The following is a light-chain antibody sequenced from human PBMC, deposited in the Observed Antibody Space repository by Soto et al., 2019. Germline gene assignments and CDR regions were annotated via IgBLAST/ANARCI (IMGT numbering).Light chain of an antibody. CDR3: SYYTSSSTLV. CDR1: SSDVGGYNY. Sequence: QSALTQPASVSGSPGQSIAISCTGTSSDVGGYNYVSWYQQHPGKAPKLMIYDVSNRPSGVSKPFSGTKSGNTASLNISGLLAEDESDYYCSYYTSSSTLVVGRVTKQTV. V-gene: IGLV2-14*01. J-gene: IGLJ2*01. CDR2: DVS.